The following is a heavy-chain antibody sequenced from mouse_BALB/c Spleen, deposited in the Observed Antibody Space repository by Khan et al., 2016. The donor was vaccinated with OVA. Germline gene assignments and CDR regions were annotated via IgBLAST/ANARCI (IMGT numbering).Heavy chain of an antibody. CDR1: GFSLTGYG. CDR2: IWGDGST. CDR3: AREIYYDYAYYYAMDY. Sequence: QVQLKQSGPGLVAPSQSLSITCTVSGFSLTGYGVNWVRQPPGKGLEWLGMIWGDGSTDYNSAXKSRLSISKDNSKSQVFLKMNSLHTDDTARYYCAREIYYDYAYYYAMDYWGQGTSVTVSS. D-gene: IGHD2-4*01. V-gene: IGHV2-6-7*01. J-gene: IGHJ4*01.